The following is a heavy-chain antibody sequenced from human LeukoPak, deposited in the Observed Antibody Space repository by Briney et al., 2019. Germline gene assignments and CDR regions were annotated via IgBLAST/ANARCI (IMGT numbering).Heavy chain of an antibody. CDR2: INPNSGGT. J-gene: IGHJ4*02. CDR3: ATDLSGSWFKFDY. Sequence: ASVKVSCKASGYTFTGYYMHWVRQAPGQGLEWMGWINPNSGGTNYAQKFQGRVTMTRDTSISTAYMELSRLRSDDTAVYYCATDLSGSWFKFDYWGQGTLVTVSS. D-gene: IGHD1-26*01. CDR1: GYTFTGYY. V-gene: IGHV1-2*02.